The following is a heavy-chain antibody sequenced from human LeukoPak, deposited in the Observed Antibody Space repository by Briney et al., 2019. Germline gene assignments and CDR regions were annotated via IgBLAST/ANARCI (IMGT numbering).Heavy chain of an antibody. Sequence: GSLRLSCAASGFTFSSYWMHWVRQAPGKGLVWVSRINSDGSSTSYADSVKGRFTISRDNAKNTLYLQMNSLRAEDTAVYYCARLRAVADSYYYYGMDVWGQGTTVTVSS. CDR1: GFTFSSYW. J-gene: IGHJ6*02. CDR2: INSDGSST. D-gene: IGHD6-19*01. CDR3: ARLRAVADSYYYYGMDV. V-gene: IGHV3-74*01.